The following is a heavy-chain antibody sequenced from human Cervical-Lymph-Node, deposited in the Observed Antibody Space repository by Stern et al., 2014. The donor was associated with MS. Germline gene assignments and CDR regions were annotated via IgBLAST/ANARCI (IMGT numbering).Heavy chain of an antibody. CDR1: GYTFTGFF. CDR2: IHPNTGVT. CDR3: ARGYPFFDN. Sequence: QVPLVESGAEVKKPGASVQVSCTASGYTFTGFFLHWVRQAPGQGLEWVGWIHPNTGVTKYAQKFPGWVTLTRDTSINTVYMELNRLKSDDTAVFYCARGYPFFDNWGQGTLVTVSS. D-gene: IGHD2-15*01. J-gene: IGHJ4*02. V-gene: IGHV1-2*04.